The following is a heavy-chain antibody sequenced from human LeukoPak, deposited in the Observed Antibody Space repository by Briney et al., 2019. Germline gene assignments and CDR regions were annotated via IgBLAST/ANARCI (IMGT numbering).Heavy chain of an antibody. CDR3: ARDIGLAH. CDR1: GGSISSYY. D-gene: IGHD3-16*02. V-gene: IGHV4-4*07. J-gene: IGHJ4*02. Sequence: SETLSLTRTVSGGSISSYYWSWIRQPAGKGLEWIGRVHSNGDTYYNPSLESRVTVSMNTSKNQFALNLTSLTAADTAVYYCARDIGLAHWGQGTLVTVPS. CDR2: VHSNGDT.